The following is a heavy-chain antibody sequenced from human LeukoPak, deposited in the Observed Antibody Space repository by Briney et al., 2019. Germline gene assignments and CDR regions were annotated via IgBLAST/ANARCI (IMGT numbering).Heavy chain of an antibody. D-gene: IGHD7-27*01. Sequence: GASVKVSCKTSGYTFIDCFIHWVRQAPGQGLEWMGRINPNSGGTEYEQKFQGRVTMTRDTSISTAYMELIRLISDDTAVYCCARDLSSTPNWEFDYWGQGTLVTVSS. CDR3: ARDLSSTPNWEFDY. CDR2: INPNSGGT. J-gene: IGHJ4*02. V-gene: IGHV1-2*06. CDR1: GYTFIDCF.